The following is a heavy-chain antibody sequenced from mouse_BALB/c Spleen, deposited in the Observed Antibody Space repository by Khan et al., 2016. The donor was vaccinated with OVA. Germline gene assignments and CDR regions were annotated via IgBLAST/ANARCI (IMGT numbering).Heavy chain of an antibody. CDR3: AIWYYGNGGYFDY. J-gene: IGHJ2*01. CDR1: GYSFTGYY. CDR2: ISCYNDDT. V-gene: IGHV1S34*01. Sequence: LVKTGASVKISCKASGYSFTGYYMHWVKQSHGKSLEWIGYISCYNDDTNYNKKFKGKATFTVDTSSSTAYMQFNSLTSEDSAVYYCAIWYYGNGGYFDYWGQGTTLTVSS. D-gene: IGHD1-2*01.